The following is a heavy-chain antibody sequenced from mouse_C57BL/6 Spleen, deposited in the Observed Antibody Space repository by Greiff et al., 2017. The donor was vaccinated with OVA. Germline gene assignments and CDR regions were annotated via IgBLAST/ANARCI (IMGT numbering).Heavy chain of an antibody. J-gene: IGHJ4*01. V-gene: IGHV2-2*01. D-gene: IGHD1-1*01. CDR3: ARNCAVVARNAMDY. CDR1: GFSLTSYG. CDR2: IWSGGST. Sequence: QVQLQQSGPGLVQPSQSLSITCPVSGFSLTSYGVHWVRQSPGKGLEWLGVIWSGGSTDYNAAFISRLSISKDNSKSQVFFKMNSLQADDTAIYYCARNCAVVARNAMDYWGQGTSVTVSS.